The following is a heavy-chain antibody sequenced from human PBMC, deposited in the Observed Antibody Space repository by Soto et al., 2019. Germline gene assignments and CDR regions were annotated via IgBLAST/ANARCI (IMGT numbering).Heavy chain of an antibody. D-gene: IGHD3-22*01. V-gene: IGHV1-24*01. CDR3: AKGRDNSSGYRFNWFDP. CDR1: GYSVTKLS. J-gene: IGHJ5*02. Sequence: QVHLVQSGAEVKKPGASVKVSCKVSGYSVTKLSMHWVRQAPGKGLEWMGGFDPEAGQIIYAQEFQGRVTMTEDTSTSTAYMELSSLTSEDTAVYYCAKGRDNSSGYRFNWFDPWGQGSLVTVSS. CDR2: FDPEAGQI.